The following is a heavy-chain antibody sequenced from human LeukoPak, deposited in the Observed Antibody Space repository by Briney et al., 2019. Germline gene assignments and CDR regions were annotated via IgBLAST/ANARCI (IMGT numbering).Heavy chain of an antibody. V-gene: IGHV1-8*01. D-gene: IGHD2-2*01. Sequence: GASVKVSCKASGYTFTSYDINWVRQATGQGLDWMGWMNPNSGNTGYEQKFQGRVNMTRNTSISTAYMELSSLRSEDTAVYSCARADCSSTSCSNWFDPWGQGTLVTVSS. J-gene: IGHJ5*02. CDR1: GYTFTSYD. CDR3: ARADCSSTSCSNWFDP. CDR2: MNPNSGNT.